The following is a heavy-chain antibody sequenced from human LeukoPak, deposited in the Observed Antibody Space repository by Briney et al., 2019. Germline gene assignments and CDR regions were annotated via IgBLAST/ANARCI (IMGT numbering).Heavy chain of an antibody. CDR1: GFTFSSYA. CDR2: ISYDGSNK. CDR3: ARPLRHYDFWSGYYDNYYYGMDV. D-gene: IGHD3-3*01. Sequence: GGSLRLSCAASGFTFSSYAIHWVRQAPGKGLEWVAVISYDGSNKYYADSVKGRFTISRDNSKNTLYLQMNSLRAEDTAVYYCARPLRHYDFWSGYYDNYYYGMDVWGQGTTVTVSS. J-gene: IGHJ6*02. V-gene: IGHV3-30-3*01.